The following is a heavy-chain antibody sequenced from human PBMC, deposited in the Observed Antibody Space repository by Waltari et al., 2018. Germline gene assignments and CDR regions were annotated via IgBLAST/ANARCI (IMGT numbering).Heavy chain of an antibody. CDR3: ARVDSSSRFRPSDL. CDR1: GFTFSDYW. Sequence: EAQLMESGGGLVQPGGSLRLTCEASGFTFSDYWMTWVRQAPGKALEWVADIKKDGSETNFVDSVAGRFSISRDNAKNSLFLHMYSLRVEDTAIYYCARVDSSSRFRPSDLWGQGTVVTVSS. V-gene: IGHV3-7*01. J-gene: IGHJ3*01. D-gene: IGHD3-22*01. CDR2: IKKDGSET.